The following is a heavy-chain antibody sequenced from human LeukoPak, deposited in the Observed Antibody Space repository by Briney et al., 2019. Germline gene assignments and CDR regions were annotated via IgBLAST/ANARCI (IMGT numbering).Heavy chain of an antibody. V-gene: IGHV5-51*01. Sequence: GESLKISCRGSGYSFTTYWIGWVRQMPGKGLEWIRIIYPGDSDTRYSPSFQGQVTMSADKSINTAYLQWSSLKASDTAMYYCARRQGCSSTSCPPDSWGQGTLVTVSS. CDR2: IYPGDSDT. CDR3: ARRQGCSSTSCPPDS. J-gene: IGHJ4*02. CDR1: GYSFTTYW. D-gene: IGHD2-2*01.